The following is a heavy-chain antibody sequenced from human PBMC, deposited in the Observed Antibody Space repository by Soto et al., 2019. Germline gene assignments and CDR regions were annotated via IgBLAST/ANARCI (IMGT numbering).Heavy chain of an antibody. V-gene: IGHV3-48*01. Sequence: GGSLRLSCASSGFTFSSYSMNLVRQAPGKGLEWVSYISSSSTIYYADSVKGRFTISRDNAKNSLYLQMSSLRAEDTAVYYCARDRWYSSSWYGYYYMDVWGKGTTVTVSS. CDR2: ISSSSTI. CDR3: ARDRWYSSSWYGYYYMDV. J-gene: IGHJ6*03. D-gene: IGHD6-13*01. CDR1: GFTFSSYS.